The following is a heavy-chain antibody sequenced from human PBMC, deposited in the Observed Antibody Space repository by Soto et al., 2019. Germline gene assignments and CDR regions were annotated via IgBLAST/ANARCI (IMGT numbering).Heavy chain of an antibody. CDR2: IYSGGST. J-gene: IGHJ6*03. CDR3: ARENHYYYYMDV. V-gene: IGHV3-53*04. CDR1: GFTVSSNY. Sequence: EVQLVESGGGLVQPGGSLRLSCAASGFTVSSNYMSWVRQAPGKGLEWVSVIYSGGSTYYADSVKGRFTISRHNSKSTLYLQMNSLRAEDTAVYYCARENHYYYYMDVWGKGTTVTVSS.